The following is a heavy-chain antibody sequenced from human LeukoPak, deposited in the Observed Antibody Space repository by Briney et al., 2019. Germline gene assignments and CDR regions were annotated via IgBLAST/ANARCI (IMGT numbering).Heavy chain of an antibody. CDR3: ARGNNYDFWSGYYDPYYYYYGMDV. CDR1: GGSISSYY. Sequence: PSETLSLTCTVSGGSISSYYWSWIRQPPGKGLEWIGYIYYSGSTNYNPSLKSRVTISVDTSKNQFSLKLSSATAADTAVYYCARGNNYDFWSGYYDPYYYYYGMDVWGQGTTVTVSS. D-gene: IGHD3-3*01. J-gene: IGHJ6*02. V-gene: IGHV4-59*01. CDR2: IYYSGST.